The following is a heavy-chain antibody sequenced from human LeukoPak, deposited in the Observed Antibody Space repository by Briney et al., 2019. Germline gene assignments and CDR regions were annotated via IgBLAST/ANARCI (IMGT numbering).Heavy chain of an antibody. V-gene: IGHV3-73*01. D-gene: IGHD6-13*01. Sequence: GGSLRLSCAASGFTFSSYWMSWVRQASGKGLEWVGRIRSKANSYATAYAASVKGRFTISRDDSKNTAYLQMNSLKTEDTAVYYCTRDIAAAGRGRFDPWGQGTLVTVSS. CDR2: IRSKANSYAT. J-gene: IGHJ5*02. CDR1: GFTFSSYW. CDR3: TRDIAAAGRGRFDP.